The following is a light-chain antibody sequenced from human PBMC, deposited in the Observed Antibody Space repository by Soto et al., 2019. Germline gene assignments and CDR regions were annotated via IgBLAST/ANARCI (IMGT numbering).Light chain of an antibody. CDR2: DAS. CDR3: QQYNSYS. CDR1: QSISSW. V-gene: IGKV1-5*01. J-gene: IGKJ1*01. Sequence: DLQMTQSPSTLSASVGDRVTITCRASQSISSWLAWYQQKPGKAPKLLIYDASSLESEVPSRFSGSGSGTEFTLTISSLQPDDFATYYCQQYNSYSFGQGTKVEIK.